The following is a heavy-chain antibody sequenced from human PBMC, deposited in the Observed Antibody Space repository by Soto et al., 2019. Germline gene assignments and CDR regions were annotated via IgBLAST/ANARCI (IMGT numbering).Heavy chain of an antibody. CDR2: IHHSGST. Sequence: SETLSLTCAVYGGSFSGYYWSWIRQPPGKGLEWIGEIHHSGSTNYNPSLKSRVTISVDTSKNQFSLKLSSVTAADTAVYYCARYEGYCISTSCRYGMDVWGQGSTVT. CDR3: ARYEGYCISTSCRYGMDV. D-gene: IGHD2-2*01. V-gene: IGHV4-34*01. J-gene: IGHJ6*02. CDR1: GGSFSGYY.